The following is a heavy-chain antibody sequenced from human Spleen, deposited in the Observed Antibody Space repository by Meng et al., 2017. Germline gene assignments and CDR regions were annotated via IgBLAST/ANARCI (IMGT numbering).Heavy chain of an antibody. CDR1: GVSISSTSYY. J-gene: IGHJ1*01. V-gene: IGHV4-39*07. D-gene: IGHD4-17*01. Sequence: SETLSLTCSVSGVSISSTSYYWGWVRQPPGKGLEWIGSIHYSGSTYSNPSLKSRVTISVDKSKNQVSLKLSSVTAADTAVYYCASWGDYGDYASWGQGTLVTGSS. CDR3: ASWGDYGDYAS. CDR2: IHYSGST.